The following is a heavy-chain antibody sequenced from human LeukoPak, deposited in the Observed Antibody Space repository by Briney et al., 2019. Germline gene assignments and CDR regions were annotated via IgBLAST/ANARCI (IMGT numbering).Heavy chain of an antibody. D-gene: IGHD3-10*01. Sequence: PGGPLRPSCAAPGFTFSSYAMSWVRQAPGKGLEWVSAISGSGGSTYYADSVKGRFTISRDNSKNTLYLQMNSLRAENTAVYYCAKGAVYYGSANWGQGTLVTVSS. CDR1: GFTFSSYA. V-gene: IGHV3-23*01. CDR3: AKGAVYYGSAN. J-gene: IGHJ4*02. CDR2: ISGSGGST.